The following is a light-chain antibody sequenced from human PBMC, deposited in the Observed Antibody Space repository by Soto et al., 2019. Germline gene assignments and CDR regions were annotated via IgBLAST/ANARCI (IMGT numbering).Light chain of an antibody. V-gene: IGKV1-6*01. Sequence: IQMTQSPSTLSASVGDRVTITCRASHKIERWMAWYQQKPGKAPSLLIYAASSLQSGVPSRFSGSGSGTDFTLTISSLQPEDFATYYCLQDYNYPRTFGQGTKVDIK. CDR2: AAS. CDR1: HKIERW. CDR3: LQDYNYPRT. J-gene: IGKJ1*01.